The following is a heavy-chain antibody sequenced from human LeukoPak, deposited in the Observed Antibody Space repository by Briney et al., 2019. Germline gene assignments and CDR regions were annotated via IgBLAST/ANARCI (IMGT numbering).Heavy chain of an antibody. V-gene: IGHV3-53*01. CDR2: IYSGGST. CDR3: AREGCSGGSCYIPLWYFDL. D-gene: IGHD2-15*01. CDR1: GFTVSSNY. Sequence: PGGSLGLSCAASGFTVSSNYMSWVRQAPGKGLEWVSVIYSGGSTYYADSVKGRFTISRDNSKNTLYLQMNSLRAEDTAVYYCAREGCSGGSCYIPLWYFDLWGRGTLVAVSS. J-gene: IGHJ2*01.